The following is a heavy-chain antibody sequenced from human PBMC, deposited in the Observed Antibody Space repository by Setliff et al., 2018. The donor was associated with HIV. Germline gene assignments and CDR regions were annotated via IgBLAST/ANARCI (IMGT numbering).Heavy chain of an antibody. J-gene: IGHJ4*02. V-gene: IGHV3-7*03. CDR1: GFSFGNYG. CDR2: INQDGSGK. D-gene: IGHD2-15*01. Sequence: GGSLRLSCAASGFSFGNYGMSWVRQAPGKGLEWVANINQDGSGKKYVDSMKGRLTISRDNAKNSLYLQMTSLRAEDTALYFCAKDIQCSGGSCKHFDFWGQGTRVTVSS. CDR3: AKDIQCSGGSCKHFDF.